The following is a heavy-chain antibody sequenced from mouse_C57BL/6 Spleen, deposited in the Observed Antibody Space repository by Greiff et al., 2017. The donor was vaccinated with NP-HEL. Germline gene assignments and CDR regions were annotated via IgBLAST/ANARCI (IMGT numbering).Heavy chain of an antibody. Sequence: QVQLQQSGPELVKPGASVKLSCKASGYTFTSYDINWVKQRPGQGLEWIGWIYPRDGSTKYNEKFKGKATLTVDTSSSTAYMELHSLTSEDSAVYFCARGEVIYYGNPFAYWGQGTLVTVSA. CDR2: IYPRDGST. V-gene: IGHV1-85*01. J-gene: IGHJ3*01. CDR3: ARGEVIYYGNPFAY. D-gene: IGHD2-1*01. CDR1: GYTFTSYD.